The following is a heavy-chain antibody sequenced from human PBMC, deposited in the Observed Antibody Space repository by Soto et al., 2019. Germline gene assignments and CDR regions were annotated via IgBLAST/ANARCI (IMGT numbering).Heavy chain of an antibody. J-gene: IGHJ6*03. CDR3: ARENIVVVPAAMASRAPGSGSYYSSYYYYMDV. CDR1: GGSIISYY. Sequence: SETLSLTCTVSGGSIISYYWSWILQPPWKGLEWIGYIYYSGSTNYNPSLKSRVTISVDTSKNQFSLTLSSVTAADTAVYYCARENIVVVPAAMASRAPGSGSYYSSYYYYMDVWGKGTTVTVSS. D-gene: IGHD2-2*01. CDR2: IYYSGST. V-gene: IGHV4-59*01.